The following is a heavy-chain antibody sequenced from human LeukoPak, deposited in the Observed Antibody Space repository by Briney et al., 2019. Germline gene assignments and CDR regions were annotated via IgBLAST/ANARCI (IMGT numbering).Heavy chain of an antibody. CDR2: IYYSGST. J-gene: IGHJ4*02. Sequence: ETLSLPCTVSGGSISSSSYYWGWIRQPPGKGLEWIGSIYYSGSTYYNPSLKSRVTISVDTSKNQFSLKLSSVTAADTAVYYCARRPNYYDSSGYPSFDYWGQGTLVTVSS. CDR1: GGSISSSSYY. V-gene: IGHV4-39*01. D-gene: IGHD3-22*01. CDR3: ARRPNYYDSSGYPSFDY.